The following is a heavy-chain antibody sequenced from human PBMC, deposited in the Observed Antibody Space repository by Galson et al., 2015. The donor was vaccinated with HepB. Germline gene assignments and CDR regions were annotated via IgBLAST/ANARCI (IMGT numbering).Heavy chain of an antibody. D-gene: IGHD2-2*01. J-gene: IGHJ6*03. Sequence: SLRLSCAASGFTFSDYYMSWIRQAPGKGLEWVPFISTTSSYTNYADSVKGRFTISRDNAKNSLYLQMNSLRAEDTALYYCARLPAANIYYYYYMDVWGKGTTVTVSS. CDR2: ISTTSSYT. CDR3: ARLPAANIYYYYYMDV. CDR1: GFTFSDYY. V-gene: IGHV3-11*06.